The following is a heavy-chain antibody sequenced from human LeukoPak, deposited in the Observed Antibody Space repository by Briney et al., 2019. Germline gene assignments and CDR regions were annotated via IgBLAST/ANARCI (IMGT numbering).Heavy chain of an antibody. CDR3: TRGAGWLIDY. Sequence: TSETLSLTCTVSGGSISSYYWSWIRQPPGKGLEWIGYIYYSGFTNCNPSLKSRVTISVDTSKNQFSLKLNSLTTADTAVYYCTRGAGWLIDYWGQGILVTVSS. CDR1: GGSISSYY. D-gene: IGHD3-16*01. J-gene: IGHJ4*02. CDR2: IYYSGFT. V-gene: IGHV4-59*01.